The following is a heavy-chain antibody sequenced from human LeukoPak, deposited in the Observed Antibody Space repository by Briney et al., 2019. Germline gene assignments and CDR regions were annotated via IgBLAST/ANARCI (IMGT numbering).Heavy chain of an antibody. CDR1: GFTFSSYG. V-gene: IGHV3-48*04. J-gene: IGHJ4*02. Sequence: GGSLRLSCAASGFTFSSYGMSWVRQAPGKGLEWVSYISSSGSTIYYADSVKGRFTISRDNAKNSLYLQMNSLRAEDTAVYYCARDSPTVTTVLDYWGQGTLVTVSS. CDR3: ARDSPTVTTVLDY. D-gene: IGHD4-17*01. CDR2: ISSSGSTI.